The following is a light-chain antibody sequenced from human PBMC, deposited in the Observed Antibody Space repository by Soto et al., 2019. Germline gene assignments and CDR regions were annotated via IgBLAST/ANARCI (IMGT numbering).Light chain of an antibody. CDR3: GTWDSSLSAWV. CDR2: DNN. J-gene: IGLJ3*02. CDR1: SSNIGSNA. V-gene: IGLV1-51*01. Sequence: QSVLTQPPSASGTPGQRVSISCSGSSSNIGSNAVSWYQHFPGTAPKVLIYDNNKRPSGIPDRFSGSKSGTSATLGITGLQTGDEADYYCGTWDSSLSAWVFGGGTKLTVL.